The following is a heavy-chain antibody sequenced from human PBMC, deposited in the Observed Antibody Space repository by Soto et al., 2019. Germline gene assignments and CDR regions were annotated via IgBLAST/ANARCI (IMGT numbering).Heavy chain of an antibody. Sequence: SETLSLTCTVSGGSISSYYWSWIRQPPGKGLEWIGYIYYSGSTNYNPSLKSRVTISVDTSKNQFSLKLSSVTAADTAVYYCARGGGGKPPTYYYYYMDVWGKGTTVTVSS. V-gene: IGHV4-59*01. D-gene: IGHD2-15*01. CDR2: IYYSGST. CDR1: GGSISSYY. CDR3: ARGGGGKPPTYYYYYMDV. J-gene: IGHJ6*03.